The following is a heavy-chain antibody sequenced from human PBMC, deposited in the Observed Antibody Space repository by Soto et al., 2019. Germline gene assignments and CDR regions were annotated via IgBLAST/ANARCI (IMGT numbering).Heavy chain of an antibody. CDR3: ARVKVFCGSTSCYSRYGMDV. D-gene: IGHD2-2*01. CDR2: IHYGGST. J-gene: IGHJ6*02. CDR1: GDSVGSGDYS. Sequence: SETLSLTCTVSGDSVGSGDYSWGWIRQPPGKGLEWLGYIHYGGSTYYKPSLKSRVAISVDTSKSLFSLKLSSVTAADTAVYYCARVKVFCGSTSCYSRYGMDVWGQGTTVTVSS. V-gene: IGHV4-30-4*01.